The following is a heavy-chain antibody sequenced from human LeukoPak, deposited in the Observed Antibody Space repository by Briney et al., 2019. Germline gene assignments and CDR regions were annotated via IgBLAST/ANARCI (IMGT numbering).Heavy chain of an antibody. CDR3: ARSRDGYNFFDY. CDR2: INSDGSST. Sequence: GGSLRLSCAASGFTSSSYWMHWVRQAPGKGLVWVSRINSDGSSTSYADSVKGRFTISRDNAKNTLYLQMNSLRAEDTAVYYCARSRDGYNFFDYWGQGTLVTVSS. D-gene: IGHD5-24*01. CDR1: GFTSSSYW. J-gene: IGHJ4*02. V-gene: IGHV3-74*01.